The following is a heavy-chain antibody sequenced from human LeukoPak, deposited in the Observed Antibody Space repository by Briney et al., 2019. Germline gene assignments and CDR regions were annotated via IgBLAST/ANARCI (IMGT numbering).Heavy chain of an antibody. D-gene: IGHD5-12*01. J-gene: IGHJ5*02. Sequence: SETLSLTCTVSRGSISSYYWSWIRQPAGKGLEWIGHIYSSGSTNYNPSLKNRVTMSVDTSKNQFSLKLSSVTAADTAIYYCARQYSAYLYNGFDPWGQGTLVTVSS. V-gene: IGHV4-4*07. CDR2: IYSSGST. CDR3: ARQYSAYLYNGFDP. CDR1: RGSISSYY.